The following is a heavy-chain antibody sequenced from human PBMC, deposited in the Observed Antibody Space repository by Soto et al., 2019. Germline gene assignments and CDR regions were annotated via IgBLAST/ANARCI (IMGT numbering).Heavy chain of an antibody. Sequence: PGGSLRLSCAVSGFNFSGSDMHWVRQSSGKGLEWLGRIASKLNTYATSYPASVKGRFTISRDNSKNTLYLQMNSLRIEDTAVYFCAKEDPSGRYSLDYWGQGSQVTVSS. CDR2: IASKLNTYAT. CDR1: GFNFSGSD. V-gene: IGHV3-73*01. CDR3: AKEDPSGRYSLDY. J-gene: IGHJ4*02. D-gene: IGHD1-26*01.